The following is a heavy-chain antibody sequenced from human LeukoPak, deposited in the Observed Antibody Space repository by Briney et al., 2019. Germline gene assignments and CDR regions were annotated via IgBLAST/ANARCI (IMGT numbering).Heavy chain of an antibody. CDR2: ITRRSSDI. V-gene: IGHV3-21*01. CDR3: ARESPPQYSYDSSSYLGPMDSFDI. D-gene: IGHD3-22*01. Sequence: GGSLRLSRAPSGLTFSSYSMNWVRQAPRRGVEWVSCITRRSSDIYSAASAKGRFTISRDNAKYSLYLQMNSLRSEDTAVYYCARESPPQYSYDSSSYLGPMDSFDIWGQGTMVAVSS. J-gene: IGHJ3*02. CDR1: GLTFSSYS.